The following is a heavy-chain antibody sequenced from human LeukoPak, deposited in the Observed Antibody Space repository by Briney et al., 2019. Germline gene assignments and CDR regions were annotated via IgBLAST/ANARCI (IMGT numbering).Heavy chain of an antibody. CDR1: GFTFSSYE. Sequence: PGGSLRLSCAASGFTFSSYEMNWVRQAPGKVLEWVSYISSGGGTIYYADSVKGRFTISRDNAKNSLYLQMNSLRAEDTAVYYCARVSPNTVTTLQYFDYWGQGTLVTVSS. J-gene: IGHJ4*02. CDR2: ISSGGGTI. D-gene: IGHD4-17*01. CDR3: ARVSPNTVTTLQYFDY. V-gene: IGHV3-48*03.